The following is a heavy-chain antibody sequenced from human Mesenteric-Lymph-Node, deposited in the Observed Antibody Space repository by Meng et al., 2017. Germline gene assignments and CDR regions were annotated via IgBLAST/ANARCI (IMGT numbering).Heavy chain of an antibody. J-gene: IGHJ2*01. Sequence: QVQLVQSGAEVKTPGASVKVSCKASGYTFTSYGIIWVRQAPGQGLEWMGWISAYNGDTNYAQRVQGRVTLTTDTPTNTAYMELRSLRSDDTAIYYCARATGGGWYFDLWGRGTLVTVSS. CDR2: ISAYNGDT. V-gene: IGHV1-18*01. D-gene: IGHD1-1*01. CDR3: ARATGGGWYFDL. CDR1: GYTFTSYG.